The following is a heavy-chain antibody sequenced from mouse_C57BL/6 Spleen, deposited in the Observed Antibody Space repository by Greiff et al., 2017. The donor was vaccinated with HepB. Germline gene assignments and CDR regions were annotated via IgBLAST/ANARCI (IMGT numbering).Heavy chain of an antibody. CDR3: ARKEIITTVVATEYYAMDY. D-gene: IGHD1-1*01. CDR2: ISSGSSTI. CDR1: GFTFSDYG. J-gene: IGHJ4*01. V-gene: IGHV5-17*01. Sequence: EVQVVESGGGLVKPGGSLKLSCAASGFTFSDYGMHWVRQAPEKGLEWVAYISSGSSTIYYADTVKGRFTISRDNAKNTLFLQMTSLRSEDTAMYYCARKEIITTVVATEYYAMDYWGQGTSVTVSS.